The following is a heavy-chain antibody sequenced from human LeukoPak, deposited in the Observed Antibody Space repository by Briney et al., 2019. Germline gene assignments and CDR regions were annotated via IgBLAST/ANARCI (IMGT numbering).Heavy chain of an antibody. V-gene: IGHV3-30*18. CDR2: MSYDGNKE. Sequence: GGSLRLSCAASGFPFSSYSMHWVRQAPGKGLDWVALMSYDGNKENYADSVKGRFTISRDNSKNTLYLQMNSLRAEDTAVYYCAKDLRVTMIVVVLPDAFDIWGQGTMVTVSS. CDR3: AKDLRVTMIVVVLPDAFDI. D-gene: IGHD3-22*01. J-gene: IGHJ3*02. CDR1: GFPFSSYS.